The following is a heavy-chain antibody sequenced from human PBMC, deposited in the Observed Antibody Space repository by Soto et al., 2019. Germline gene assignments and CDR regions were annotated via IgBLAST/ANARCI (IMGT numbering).Heavy chain of an antibody. CDR2: ISHDGSNI. CDR1: GFTFSTYG. V-gene: IGHV3-30*18. CDR3: AKAWGKYDMYFYYYMDV. J-gene: IGHJ6*03. D-gene: IGHD7-27*01. Sequence: QVQLVESGGGVVQPGRSLRLSCAASGFTFSTYGMHWVRQAPGKGLEWVALISHDGSNIYSADSVKGRFTISRHNSKNTLYLQMNSLGAEDSAVYYCAKAWGKYDMYFYYYMDVWGKGTKVTVSS.